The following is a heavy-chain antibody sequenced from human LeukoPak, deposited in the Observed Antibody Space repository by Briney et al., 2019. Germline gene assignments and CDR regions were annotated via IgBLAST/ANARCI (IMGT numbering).Heavy chain of an antibody. Sequence: GGSLRLSCATSGFTFSNYEVNWVRQAPGKGLEWVSYISSSGSTIYYADSVKGRFTISRDNAKNSLYLQMNTLRAEDTAVYYCARSDYYDSSRYYYGYWGQGTLVTVSS. J-gene: IGHJ4*02. CDR3: ARSDYYDSSRYYYGY. CDR1: GFTFSNYE. V-gene: IGHV3-48*03. CDR2: ISSSGSTI. D-gene: IGHD3-22*01.